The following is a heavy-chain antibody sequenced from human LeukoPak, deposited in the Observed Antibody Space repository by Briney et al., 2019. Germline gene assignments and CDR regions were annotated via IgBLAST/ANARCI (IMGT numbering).Heavy chain of an antibody. J-gene: IGHJ4*02. D-gene: IGHD2-2*01. V-gene: IGHV3-23*01. CDR2: VSGSAGTT. Sequence: GGSLRLSCAASGFTFSSYAMSWVRQVRGKGLEWVSAVSGSAGTTYYADSVKGRFTISRDNSKNTLYLQMNSLRAEDTALYYCARTPLVRYFDSWGQGTLVTVSS. CDR1: GFTFSSYA. CDR3: ARTPLVRYFDS.